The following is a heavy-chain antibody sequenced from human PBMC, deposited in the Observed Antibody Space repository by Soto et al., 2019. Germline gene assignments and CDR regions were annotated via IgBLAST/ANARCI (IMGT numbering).Heavy chain of an antibody. V-gene: IGHV3-23*01. CDR2: ISGSGGST. J-gene: IGHJ4*02. Sequence: EVQLLESGGGLVQPGGSLRLSCAASGFTFSSYAMSWVRQAPGKGLEWVSDISGSGGSTYYADSVKGRFTISRDNSKNPLYLQMNSLRAEDTAVYYCAKSNWNYVCQFGYWGQGTLVTVSS. CDR3: AKSNWNYVCQFGY. D-gene: IGHD1-7*01. CDR1: GFTFSSYA.